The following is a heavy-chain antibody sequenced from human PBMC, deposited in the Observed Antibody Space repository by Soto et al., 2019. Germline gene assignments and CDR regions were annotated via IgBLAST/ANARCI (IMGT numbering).Heavy chain of an antibody. CDR3: ARDTNVLLWFGELLSDINYGMDV. D-gene: IGHD3-10*01. CDR2: ISAYNGNT. V-gene: IGHV1-18*01. CDR1: GYTFTSYG. Sequence: ASVKVSCKASGYTFTSYGISWVRQAPGQGLEWMGWISAYNGNTNYAQKLQGRVTMTTDTSTSTAYMELRSLRSDDTAVYYCARDTNVLLWFGELLSDINYGMDVWGQGTTVTVSS. J-gene: IGHJ6*02.